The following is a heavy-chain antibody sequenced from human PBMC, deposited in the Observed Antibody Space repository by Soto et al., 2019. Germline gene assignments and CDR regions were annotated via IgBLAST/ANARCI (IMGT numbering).Heavy chain of an antibody. Sequence: HPGGSLRLSCAASGFTFSSYGMHWVRQAPGKGLEWVAVISYDGSNKYYADSVKGRFTISRDNSKNTLYLQMNSLRAEDTAVYYCAKDKGSSSLGYYYGMDVWGQGTTVTVS. CDR3: AKDKGSSSLGYYYGMDV. D-gene: IGHD6-6*01. CDR1: GFTFSSYG. CDR2: ISYDGSNK. V-gene: IGHV3-30*18. J-gene: IGHJ6*02.